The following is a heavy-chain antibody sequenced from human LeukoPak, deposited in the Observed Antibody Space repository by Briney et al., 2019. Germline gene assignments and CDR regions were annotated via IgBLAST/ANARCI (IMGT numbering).Heavy chain of an antibody. D-gene: IGHD2-21*02. Sequence: GGSLRLSCAASGFTFSSYAMSWVRQAPGKGLEWVSAISGSGGSTYYADSVKGRFTISRDNAKNSLYLQMNSLRAEDTAVYYCARDRDIVVVTATQFDYWGQGTLVTVSP. J-gene: IGHJ4*02. CDR2: ISGSGGST. CDR1: GFTFSSYA. V-gene: IGHV3-23*01. CDR3: ARDRDIVVVTATQFDY.